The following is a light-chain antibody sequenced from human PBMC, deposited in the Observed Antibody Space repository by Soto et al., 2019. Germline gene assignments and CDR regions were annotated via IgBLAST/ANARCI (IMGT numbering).Light chain of an antibody. V-gene: IGKV3-15*01. CDR3: QQYDYWPPYT. CDR1: QRIRDN. CDR2: GAS. J-gene: IGKJ2*01. Sequence: EIVMTQSPATLSVSPGERAIVSCRASQRIRDNLAWYQQTPGRAPRRLIYGASIRATGVPARFSGSGSGTEFALTISSLQSEDFAVYYCQQYDYWPPYTFGQGTKVEIK.